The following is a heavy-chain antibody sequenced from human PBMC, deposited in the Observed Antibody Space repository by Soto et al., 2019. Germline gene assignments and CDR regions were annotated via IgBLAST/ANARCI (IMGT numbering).Heavy chain of an antibody. CDR2: INSGSSYI. V-gene: IGHV3-21*01. CDR3: AGLPQWLGGDYTFDL. D-gene: IGHD6-19*01. Sequence: EVQLVESGGGLVKPGESLRLSCAASGFTFSAYSMNWVRQAPGKGLEWVSSINSGSSYIYYVDSVKGRFTISRDNTQGSLYLRMNSLTVEDTSVYYCAGLPQWLGGDYTFDLWGQGAMVIVSS. J-gene: IGHJ3*01. CDR1: GFTFSAYS.